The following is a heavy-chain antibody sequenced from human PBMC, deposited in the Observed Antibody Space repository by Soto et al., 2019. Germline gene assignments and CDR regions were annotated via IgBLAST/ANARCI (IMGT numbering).Heavy chain of an antibody. CDR3: ARSPGNHYGLDV. CDR2: IDPSGGTT. V-gene: IGHV1-46*01. CDR1: GYTFTSAH. Sequence: ASVKVSCKASGYTFTSAHIHWVRQAPGQGLEWMGIIDPSGGTTNSARMLQGRVTMTRDTSTSTVYMELTSLTSQDTAVYYCARSPGNHYGLDVWGQGTTVTVSS. J-gene: IGHJ6*02.